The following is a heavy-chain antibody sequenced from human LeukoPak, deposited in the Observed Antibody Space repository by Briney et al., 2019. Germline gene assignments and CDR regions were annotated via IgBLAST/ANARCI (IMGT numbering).Heavy chain of an antibody. CDR3: ARANYIWGSYVY. D-gene: IGHD3-16*01. CDR2: IYTSGST. CDR1: GGSISSYY. Sequence: PSETLSLTCTVSGGSISSYYWSWIRQPAGKGLEWIGRIYTSGSTNYNPSLKSRVTMSLDTSKNQFSLKVNPVTAADTAVYYCARANYIWGSYVYWGQGTLVTVSS. J-gene: IGHJ4*02. V-gene: IGHV4-4*07.